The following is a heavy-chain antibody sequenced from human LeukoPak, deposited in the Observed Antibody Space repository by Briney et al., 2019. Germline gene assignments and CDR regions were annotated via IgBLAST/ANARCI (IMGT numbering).Heavy chain of an antibody. J-gene: IGHJ3*02. V-gene: IGHV3-49*04. CDR2: IRRKAYGGTT. D-gene: IGHD1-26*01. Sequence: LSLTCTVSGXSISSYYWSWVRQAPGKGLEWVGFIRRKAYGGTTEHAASVKDRFTISRDDSKGIAYLQMNSLRTEDTAAYYCARAYSGTLHAVFDIWGQGTIVTVSS. CDR3: ARAYSGTLHAVFDI. CDR1: GXSISSYY.